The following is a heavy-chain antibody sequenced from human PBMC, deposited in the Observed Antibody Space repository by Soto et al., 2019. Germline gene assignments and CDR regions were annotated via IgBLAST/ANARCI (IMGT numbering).Heavy chain of an antibody. J-gene: IGHJ6*02. CDR3: ASLNYYYGMDV. CDR2: IYHSGST. Sequence: LRETLSLTCAFSGGSISSSNWWSGVRQPPGKGLEWIGEIYHSGSTNYNPSLKSRVTISVDKSKNQFSLKLSSVTAADTAVYYCASLNYYYGMDVWGQGTTVTVSS. V-gene: IGHV4-4*02. CDR1: GGSISSSNW.